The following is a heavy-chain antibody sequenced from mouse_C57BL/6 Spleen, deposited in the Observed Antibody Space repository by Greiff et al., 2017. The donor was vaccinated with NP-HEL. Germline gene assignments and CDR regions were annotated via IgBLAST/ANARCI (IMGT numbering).Heavy chain of an antibody. CDR1: GFTFSSYA. Sequence: EVMLVESGEGLVKPGGSLKLSCAASGFTFSSYAMSWVRQTPEKRLEWVAYISSGGYYIYYADTVKGRFTISRDNARNTLYLQMSSLKSEDTAMYYCTRGANFYFDYWGQGTTLTVSS. J-gene: IGHJ2*01. D-gene: IGHD4-1*01. V-gene: IGHV5-9-1*02. CDR3: TRGANFYFDY. CDR2: ISSGGYYI.